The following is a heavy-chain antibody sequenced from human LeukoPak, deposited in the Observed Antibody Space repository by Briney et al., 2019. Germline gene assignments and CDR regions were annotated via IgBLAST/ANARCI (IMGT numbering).Heavy chain of an antibody. Sequence: GRSLRLSCAASGFTFSSYGMHWVRQAPGKGLEWVAVISYDGSNKYYADSVKGRFTISRDNSKNTLYLQMNSLRAEDTAVYYRAKIKYYYDSSGYYDLDYWGQGTLVTVSS. J-gene: IGHJ4*02. D-gene: IGHD3-22*01. CDR2: ISYDGSNK. V-gene: IGHV3-30*18. CDR3: AKIKYYYDSSGYYDLDY. CDR1: GFTFSSYG.